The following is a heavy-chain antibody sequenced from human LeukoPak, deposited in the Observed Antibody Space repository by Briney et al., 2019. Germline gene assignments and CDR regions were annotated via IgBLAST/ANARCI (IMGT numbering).Heavy chain of an antibody. CDR2: INHTGST. Sequence: SETLSLTCAVYGGSFSGYYWNWIRQPPGKGLEWIGEINHTGSTNYNPSLKSRVTISLDTSKNQFSLKLTSVTAADTAVYYCARVTIRSGSPLHAFDIWGQGTMVTVSS. CDR1: GGSFSGYY. CDR3: ARVTIRSGSPLHAFDI. D-gene: IGHD3-22*01. J-gene: IGHJ3*02. V-gene: IGHV4-34*01.